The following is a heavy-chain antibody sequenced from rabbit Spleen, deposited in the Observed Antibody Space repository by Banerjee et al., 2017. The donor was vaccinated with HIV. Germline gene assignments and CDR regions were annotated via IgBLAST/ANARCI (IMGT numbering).Heavy chain of an antibody. CDR1: GFDFSAYG. D-gene: IGHD1-1*01. J-gene: IGHJ6*01. CDR2: IYVGSGGFT. V-gene: IGHV1S45*01. Sequence: QEQLVESGGGLVQPGGSLKLSCKASGFDFSAYGVSWVRQAPGKGLEWIACIYVGSGGFTYYATWAKGRFIISKTSSTTVTLQMTRLTAADTATYFCARDTSSSFSSYGMDLWGQGTLVTVS. CDR3: ARDTSSSFSSYGMDL.